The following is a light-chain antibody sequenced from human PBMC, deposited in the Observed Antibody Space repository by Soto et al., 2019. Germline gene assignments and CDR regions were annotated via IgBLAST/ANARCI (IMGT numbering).Light chain of an antibody. Sequence: EIVLTQSPGTLSLSPGERATLSCRASQSVSSSSLAWYQQRPGQAPKLLIYVASSRATGIPDRFSGSGSGKDFTLTISRLEPEDFAVYYCHQYGSSPGTFGKGTKV. CDR1: QSVSSSS. CDR3: HQYGSSPGT. J-gene: IGKJ1*01. V-gene: IGKV3-20*01. CDR2: VAS.